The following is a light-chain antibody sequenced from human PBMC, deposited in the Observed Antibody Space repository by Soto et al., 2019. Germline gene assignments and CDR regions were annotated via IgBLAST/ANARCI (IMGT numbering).Light chain of an antibody. J-gene: IGKJ3*01. CDR2: GAS. V-gene: IGKV3-20*01. CDR1: QSVSSNY. CDR3: QQYGSPSFT. Sequence: EIVLTQSPGTLSLSPGERATLSCRASQSVSSNYLAWYQQKPGQAPRLLIFGASSRATGIPDRFSGSGSGKDFTLTISRVEPEDFAVYYCQQYGSPSFTFGPGTTVDMK.